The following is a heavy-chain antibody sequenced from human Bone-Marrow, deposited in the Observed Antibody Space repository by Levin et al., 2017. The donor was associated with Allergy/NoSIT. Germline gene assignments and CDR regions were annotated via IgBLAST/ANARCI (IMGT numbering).Heavy chain of an antibody. V-gene: IGHV3-9*01. CDR1: GFNFDDYA. CDR3: AKDISRGQRYCSADNCFFRYSDH. CDR2: IGKYSGDI. Sequence: PGGSLRLSCVASGFNFDDYAMHWVRQAPGKGLEWVSGIGKYSGDIDYADAVKGRFTISRDNAKKSLYLQMNGLRAEDTAFYFCAKDISRGQRYCSADNCFFRYSDHWGPGTLVPVSS. J-gene: IGHJ5*02. D-gene: IGHD2-15*01.